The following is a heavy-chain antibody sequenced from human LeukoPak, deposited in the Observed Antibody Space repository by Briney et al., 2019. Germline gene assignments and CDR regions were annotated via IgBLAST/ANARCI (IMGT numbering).Heavy chain of an antibody. Sequence: SETLSLTCAVYGGSFSGYYWSWIRQPPGKGLEWIGEINHSGSTNYNPSLKSRVTISVDTSKNQFSLKLSSVTAADTAVYYCARHVAQPYSSSWYFVDYWGQGTLVTVSS. D-gene: IGHD6-13*01. J-gene: IGHJ4*02. CDR2: INHSGST. CDR3: ARHVAQPYSSSWYFVDY. V-gene: IGHV4-34*01. CDR1: GGSFSGYY.